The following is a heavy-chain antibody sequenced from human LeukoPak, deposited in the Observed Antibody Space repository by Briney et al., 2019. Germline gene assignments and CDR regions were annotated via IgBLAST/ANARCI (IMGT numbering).Heavy chain of an antibody. CDR1: GFTFSSYW. D-gene: IGHD3-10*01. CDR3: ARGVQGGYYYGSGSYYINYYYYMDV. Sequence: GGSLRLSCAASGFTFSSYWMSWVRQAPGKGLEWVANIKQDGSEKYYVDSVKGRFTISRDNAKNSLYLQMNSLRAEDTAVYYCARGVQGGYYYGSGSYYINYYYYMDVWGKGTTVTVSS. J-gene: IGHJ6*03. V-gene: IGHV3-7*01. CDR2: IKQDGSEK.